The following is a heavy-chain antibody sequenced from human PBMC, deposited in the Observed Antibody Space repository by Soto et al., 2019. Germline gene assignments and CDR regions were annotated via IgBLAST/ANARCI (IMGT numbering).Heavy chain of an antibody. Sequence: QVQLVQSGAEVKKPGASVRVSCKASGYTFTDYYMHWVRQAPGQGLEWMAWINPNTGDTKYDQKFQGRVTVTRDTSNRILYMELSSLRSDDTAIYHCARKSLYGSGSSFDFWGQGTLVTVSS. J-gene: IGHJ5*01. CDR2: INPNTGDT. D-gene: IGHD3-10*01. V-gene: IGHV1-2*02. CDR1: GYTFTDYY. CDR3: ARKSLYGSGSSFDF.